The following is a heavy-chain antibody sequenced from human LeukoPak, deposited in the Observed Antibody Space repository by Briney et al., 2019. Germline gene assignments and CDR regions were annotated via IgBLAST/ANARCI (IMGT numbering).Heavy chain of an antibody. Sequence: GGSLRLSCAASRFTFSTYAMNWVRQAPGKGLECVSTIGGSSGATYYADSVKGRFIVSRDNSKNILYLQINSLRADDTAVHYCAKRGGGCSGVSCLYWYFDIWGRGTLVTVSS. CDR2: IGGSSGAT. CDR1: RFTFSTYA. D-gene: IGHD2-15*01. J-gene: IGHJ2*01. V-gene: IGHV3-23*01. CDR3: AKRGGGCSGVSCLYWYFDI.